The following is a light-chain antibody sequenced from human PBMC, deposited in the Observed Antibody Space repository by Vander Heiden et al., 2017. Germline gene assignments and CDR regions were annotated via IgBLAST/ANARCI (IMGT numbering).Light chain of an antibody. CDR2: LGS. V-gene: IGKV2-28*01. CDR1: QSLLHSNGYNY. J-gene: IGKJ1*01. CDR3: MQALQTPWT. Sequence: DIAITQSPLSLPVTPGEPASISCRSSQSLLHSNGYNYLDWYLQKPGQSPQLLIYLGSNRASGVPDRFSGSGSGTDFTLKISRVEPEDVGVYYCMQALQTPWTFGQGTKVEIK.